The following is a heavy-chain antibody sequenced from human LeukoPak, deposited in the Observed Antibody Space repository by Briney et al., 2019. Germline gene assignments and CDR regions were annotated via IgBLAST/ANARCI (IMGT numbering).Heavy chain of an antibody. D-gene: IGHD2-15*01. CDR1: GYTFTSYY. CDR2: INPSGGST. Sequence: ASVKVSCKASGYTFTSYYMHWVRQAPGQGLEWMGIINPSGGSTSYAQKFQGRVTMTRDTSTGTVYMELSSLRSEDTAVYYCARGEPPYCSGGSCYSGYGMDVWGQGTTVTVSS. CDR3: ARGEPPYCSGGSCYSGYGMDV. J-gene: IGHJ6*02. V-gene: IGHV1-46*01.